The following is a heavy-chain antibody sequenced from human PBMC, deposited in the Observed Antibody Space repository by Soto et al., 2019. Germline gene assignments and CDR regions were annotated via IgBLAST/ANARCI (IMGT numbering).Heavy chain of an antibody. J-gene: IGHJ6*02. CDR2: TYYRSKWYN. CDR1: GDSVSSNSAA. D-gene: IGHD2-15*01. CDR3: ARALTGYCSGGSCQTYSGMDA. V-gene: IGHV6-1*01. Sequence: PSQTLSLTCAISGDSVSSNSAAWNWIRQSPSRGLEWLGRTYYRSKWYNDYAVSVKSRITINPDTSKNQFSLQLNSVTPEDTAVYYCARALTGYCSGGSCQTYSGMDAWGQGTTVTVSS.